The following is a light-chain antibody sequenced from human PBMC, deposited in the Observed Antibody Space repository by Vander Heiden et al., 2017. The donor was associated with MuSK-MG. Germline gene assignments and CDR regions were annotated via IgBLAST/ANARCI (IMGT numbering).Light chain of an antibody. CDR3: QQDSSSLT. CDR2: GAS. V-gene: IGKV3-20*01. J-gene: IGKJ4*01. CDR1: QSVSSSY. Sequence: EIVLTQSPGTLSLSPGERATLSCRASQSVSSSYLAWYQQKPVQAPRLLIYGASSRANGIPDRFSGSGSGTDFTLTSSRLEPEDFAVYYCQQDSSSLTFGGGTKVEIK.